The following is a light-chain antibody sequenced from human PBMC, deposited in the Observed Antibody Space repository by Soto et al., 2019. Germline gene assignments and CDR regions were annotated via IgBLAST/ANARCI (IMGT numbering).Light chain of an antibody. J-gene: IGKJ1*01. CDR1: QSISSW. V-gene: IGKV1-5*03. CDR3: QQYNSYTWT. Sequence: DIQTTQSPSTLSASVGDRVTITCRASQSISSWLAWYQQKPGKAPKLLIYKASSLESGVPSRFSGSGSGTEFTLTISSLQPDDFATYYCQQYNSYTWTFGQGTKVDI. CDR2: KAS.